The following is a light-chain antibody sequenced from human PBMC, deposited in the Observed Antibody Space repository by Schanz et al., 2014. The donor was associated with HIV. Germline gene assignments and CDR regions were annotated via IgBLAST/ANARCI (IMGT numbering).Light chain of an antibody. CDR1: SSNFRSNA. Sequence: QSVLTQPPSASGTPGQRVTISCSGSSSNFRSNAVNWYQQLPGTAPKLVIYNTYHRPSGVPDRFSGSQSGASASLAISGLQSEDEADFYCATWDDSLSGYVFGTGTKLTVL. J-gene: IGLJ1*01. V-gene: IGLV1-44*01. CDR3: ATWDDSLSGYV. CDR2: NTY.